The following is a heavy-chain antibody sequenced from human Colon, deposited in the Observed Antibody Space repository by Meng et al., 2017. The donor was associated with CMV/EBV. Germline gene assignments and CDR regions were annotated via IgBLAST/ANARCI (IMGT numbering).Heavy chain of an antibody. J-gene: IGHJ5*02. V-gene: IGHV1-2*02. Sequence: QVPLVQSGAEVKKPGASVKVSCKTSGYTFTDYYIHWVRQAPGQGLEWMGWINSISGDTNYAQKFQGRVTMTRDTSITTAYMELNSLKSDDTVVYYCGRDRHLDPWGQGTLVTVSS. CDR2: INSISGDT. D-gene: IGHD3-3*02. CDR3: GRDRHLDP. CDR1: GYTFTDYY.